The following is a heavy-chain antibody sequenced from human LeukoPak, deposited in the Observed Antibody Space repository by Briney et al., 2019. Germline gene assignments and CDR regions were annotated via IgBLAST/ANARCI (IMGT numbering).Heavy chain of an antibody. CDR2: ISYDGSNK. V-gene: IGHV3-30-3*01. CDR3: ARDLGTLPFDY. J-gene: IGHJ4*02. CDR1: GFTFSSYA. Sequence: GRSLRLSCAASGFTFSSYAMHWVRQAPGKGLEWVAVISYDGSNKYYADSVKGRFTISRDNAKNSLYLQMNSLRAEDTAVYYCARDLGTLPFDYWGQGTLVTVSS. D-gene: IGHD1-1*01.